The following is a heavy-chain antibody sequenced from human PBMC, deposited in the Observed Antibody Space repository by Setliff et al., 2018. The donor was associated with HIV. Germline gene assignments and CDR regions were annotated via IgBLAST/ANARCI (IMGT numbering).Heavy chain of an antibody. D-gene: IGHD3-9*01. CDR2: FDPEDGET. J-gene: IGHJ4*02. CDR3: ARSHFLTGYFHYYFDY. CDR1: GYTLTELS. V-gene: IGHV1-24*01. Sequence: GASVKVSCKVSGYTLTELSRHWVRQAPGKGLEWMGGFDPEDGETIYAQKFQGWVTMTRDTSITTAYMELSRLRSDDTAVYYCARSHFLTGYFHYYFDYWGQGTPVTVSS.